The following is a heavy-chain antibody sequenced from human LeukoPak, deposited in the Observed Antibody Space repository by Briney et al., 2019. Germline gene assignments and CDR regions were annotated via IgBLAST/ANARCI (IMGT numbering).Heavy chain of an antibody. D-gene: IGHD6-13*01. V-gene: IGHV3-30*02. CDR2: IRYDGSNK. CDR3: ARDRPGYTSSWYSPFDY. Sequence: PGGSLRLSCAASGFTFSSYGMHWVRQAPGKGLEWVAFIRYDGSNKYYADSVKGRFTISRDNSKNTLYLQMNRLRADDTAVYYCARDRPGYTSSWYSPFDYWGQGTLVTVSS. CDR1: GFTFSSYG. J-gene: IGHJ4*02.